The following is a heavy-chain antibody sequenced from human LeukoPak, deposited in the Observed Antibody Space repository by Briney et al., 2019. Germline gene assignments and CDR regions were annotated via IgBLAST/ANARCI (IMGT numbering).Heavy chain of an antibody. D-gene: IGHD3-16*01. CDR3: ARGEVILVYYFDY. CDR2: IKQDGSEK. J-gene: IGHJ4*02. CDR1: GFTFSRYW. Sequence: PGGSLRLSCAASGFTFSRYWMTWVRQAPGKGLEWVAIIKQDGSEKYSVDSVKGRFIISRDNAKNSLYLQMNSLRAEDTAVYYCARGEVILVYYFDYWGQGTLVTVSS. V-gene: IGHV3-7*01.